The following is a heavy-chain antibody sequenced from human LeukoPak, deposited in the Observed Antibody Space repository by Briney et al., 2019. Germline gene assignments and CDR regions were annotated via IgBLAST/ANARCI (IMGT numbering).Heavy chain of an antibody. CDR1: GYSISSGYY. D-gene: IGHD1-26*01. Sequence: SETLSLTCIVSGYSISSGYYWGWIRQPPGKGLEWIGTIYCSGSTYSNPSLRGRVTISVDTSKNQFSLKLSSVTAADTAVYYCARTGAGYYYYYMDVWGKGTTVTVSS. CDR2: IYCSGST. CDR3: ARTGAGYYYYYMDV. J-gene: IGHJ6*03. V-gene: IGHV4-38-2*02.